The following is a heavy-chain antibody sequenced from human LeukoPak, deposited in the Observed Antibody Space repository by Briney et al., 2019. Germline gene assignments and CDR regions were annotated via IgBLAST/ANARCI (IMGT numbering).Heavy chain of an antibody. CDR2: INPNSGGT. D-gene: IGHD3-22*01. CDR1: GYTFTGYY. Sequence: ASVKVSCKASGYTFTGYYMHWVRQAPGQGLEWMGWINPNSGGTNYAQKFQGRVTMTRDTSISAAYMDLSRLRSDDTAVYYCARVGGDYYDSSGYDYWGQGTLVTVSS. J-gene: IGHJ4*02. CDR3: ARVGGDYYDSSGYDY. V-gene: IGHV1-2*02.